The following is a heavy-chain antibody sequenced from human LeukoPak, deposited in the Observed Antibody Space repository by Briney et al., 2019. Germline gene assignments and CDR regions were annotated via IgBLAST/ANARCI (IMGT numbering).Heavy chain of an antibody. CDR3: ARDDTAVGATYYYYYYMDV. J-gene: IGHJ6*03. Sequence: GGSLRLSCAASGFTFSSYAMHWVRQAPGKGLEWVAVISYDGSNKYYADSVKGRFTISRDNSKNTLYLQMNSLRAEDTAVYYCARDDTAVGATYYYYYYMDVWGKGTTVTVSS. V-gene: IGHV3-30*04. CDR1: GFTFSSYA. CDR2: ISYDGSNK. D-gene: IGHD1-26*01.